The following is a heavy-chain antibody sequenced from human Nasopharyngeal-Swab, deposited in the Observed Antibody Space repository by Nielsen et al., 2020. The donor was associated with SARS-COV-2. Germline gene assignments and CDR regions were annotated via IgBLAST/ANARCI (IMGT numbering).Heavy chain of an antibody. Sequence: ASVQVSCKASGYTFTSYAMHWVRQAPGQWLEWMGWINAGNGNTKYSQKFQGRVTITRDTSASTAYMELSSLRSEDTAVYYCARDRNVLRYFDWLGWFDPWGQGTLVTVSS. V-gene: IGHV1-3*01. D-gene: IGHD3-9*01. J-gene: IGHJ5*02. CDR2: INAGNGNT. CDR1: GYTFTSYA. CDR3: ARDRNVLRYFDWLGWFDP.